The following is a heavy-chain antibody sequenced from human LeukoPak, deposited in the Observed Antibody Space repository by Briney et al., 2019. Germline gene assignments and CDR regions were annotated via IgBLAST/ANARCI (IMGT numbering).Heavy chain of an antibody. CDR1: GFTFSDYA. CDR3: AKAAAAPGFDF. V-gene: IGHV3-30-3*01. CDR2: ISKDGSDK. J-gene: IGHJ4*02. Sequence: PGGSLRLSCAASGFTFSDYAMHWVRQAPGKGLEWVAVISKDGSDKYYPGSVRGRFTISRDNSKNTIYLQMNSLRAEDTALYYCAKAAAAPGFDFWGQGTLVTVPS. D-gene: IGHD6-13*01.